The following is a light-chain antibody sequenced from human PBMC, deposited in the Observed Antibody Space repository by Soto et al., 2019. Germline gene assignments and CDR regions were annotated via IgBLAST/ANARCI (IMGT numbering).Light chain of an antibody. Sequence: QSALTQPASVSGSPGQSITISCTGTSSDVGTFYFVSWYQQYPDKGPKLIIYDVTERPSGVPDRFSGSKSGNTASLTISGLQAEDEADYHCCSYAGSYTYVFGSGTKVTVL. CDR1: SSDVGTFYF. V-gene: IGLV2-11*01. J-gene: IGLJ1*01. CDR2: DVT. CDR3: CSYAGSYTYV.